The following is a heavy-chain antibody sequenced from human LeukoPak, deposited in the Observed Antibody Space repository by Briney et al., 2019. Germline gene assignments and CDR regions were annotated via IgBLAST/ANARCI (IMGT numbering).Heavy chain of an antibody. J-gene: IGHJ4*02. CDR2: IIPIFGTA. Sequence: SVKVSCKAYGGTFSSYAISWVRQAPGQGLEWMGRIIPIFGTANYAQKFQGRVTITTDESTSTAYMELSSLRSEDTAVYYCARATYYYDSSGYYFSAPLFDYWGQGTLVTVSS. CDR3: ARATYYYDSSGYYFSAPLFDY. CDR1: GGTFSSYA. V-gene: IGHV1-69*05. D-gene: IGHD3-22*01.